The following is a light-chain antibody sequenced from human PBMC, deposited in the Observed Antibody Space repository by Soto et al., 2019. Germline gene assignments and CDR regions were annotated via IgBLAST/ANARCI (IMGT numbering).Light chain of an antibody. J-gene: IGKJ4*01. V-gene: IGKV3-15*01. CDR1: QTLSSN. CDR2: GAS. CDR3: QQYNNWLLT. Sequence: EIVMTQSPDTLSVSPGESATLSCRASQTLSSNLAWYQQKPGQAPRLLIYGASTRASGIPARFSGSGSGTKFTLTISSLQSEDFAVYYCQQYNNWLLTFGGGTKVEIK.